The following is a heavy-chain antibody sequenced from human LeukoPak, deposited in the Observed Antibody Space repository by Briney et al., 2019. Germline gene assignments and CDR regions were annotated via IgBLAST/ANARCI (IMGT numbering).Heavy chain of an antibody. CDR2: ITGSGGSS. CDR3: AKGPKFSLTPIAFHI. J-gene: IGHJ3*02. Sequence: GGSLRLSCAASGFTFDNYAVSWVRQGPGKGLEWVSGITGSGGSSYYADSAKGRFTISRDNSKNTVYLQMNSLRAEDTALYYCAKGPKFSLTPIAFHIWGQGTKVTVSS. V-gene: IGHV3-23*01. D-gene: IGHD3-16*01. CDR1: GFTFDNYA.